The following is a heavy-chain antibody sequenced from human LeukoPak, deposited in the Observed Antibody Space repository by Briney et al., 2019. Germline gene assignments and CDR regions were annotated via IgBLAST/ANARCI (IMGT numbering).Heavy chain of an antibody. CDR3: AKDTGRGGVDY. CDR2: ISSTGGAT. Sequence: PGGSLRLSCAASGFTFSSYAMSWVRQAPGKGLEWVSAISSTGGATYYADSVKGRFAISRDNAKNSLYLQMNSLRTEDTALYYCAKDTGRGGVDYWGQGTLVTVSS. J-gene: IGHJ4*02. CDR1: GFTFSSYA. V-gene: IGHV3-23*01. D-gene: IGHD1-14*01.